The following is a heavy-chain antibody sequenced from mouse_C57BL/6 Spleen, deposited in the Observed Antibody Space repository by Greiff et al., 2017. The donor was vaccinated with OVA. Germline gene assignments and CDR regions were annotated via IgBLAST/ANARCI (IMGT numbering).Heavy chain of an antibody. J-gene: IGHJ2*01. V-gene: IGHV1-7*01. CDR1: GYTFTSYW. CDR3: ARSDYDYGFDY. D-gene: IGHD2-4*01. Sequence: QVHVKQSGAELAKPGASVKLSCKASGYTFTSYWMHWVKQRPGQGLEWIGYINPSSGYTKYNQKFKDKATLTADKSSSTAYMQLSSLTYEDSAVYYCARSDYDYGFDYWGQGTTLTVSS. CDR2: INPSSGYT.